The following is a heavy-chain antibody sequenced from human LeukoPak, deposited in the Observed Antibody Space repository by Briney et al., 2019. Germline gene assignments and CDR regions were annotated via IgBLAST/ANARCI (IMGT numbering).Heavy chain of an antibody. Sequence: PSETLSLTCTVSGGSISSSSYYWGWIRQPPGKGLEWIGSIYYSGSTYYNPSLKSRVTISVDKSKNQFSLKLSSVTAADTAVYYCARAGTYYYGSGSYYLFDYWGQGTLVTVSS. CDR1: GGSISSSSYY. D-gene: IGHD3-10*01. V-gene: IGHV4-39*07. J-gene: IGHJ4*02. CDR3: ARAGTYYYGSGSYYLFDY. CDR2: IYYSGST.